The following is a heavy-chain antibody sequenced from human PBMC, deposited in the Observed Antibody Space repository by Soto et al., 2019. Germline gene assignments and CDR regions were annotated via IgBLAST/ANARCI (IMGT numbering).Heavy chain of an antibody. Sequence: GGSLRLSCAASGFNFSRFGMHWVRQAPGKGLEWVTVISYDGSDKYYADSVKGRFIISRDNSKNTLYLRMNSLRAADTAIYYCAKGQIVATGRGHYGLDVWSQGTTVTVSS. D-gene: IGHD5-12*01. J-gene: IGHJ6*02. CDR2: ISYDGSDK. CDR1: GFNFSRFG. CDR3: AKGQIVATGRGHYGLDV. V-gene: IGHV3-30*18.